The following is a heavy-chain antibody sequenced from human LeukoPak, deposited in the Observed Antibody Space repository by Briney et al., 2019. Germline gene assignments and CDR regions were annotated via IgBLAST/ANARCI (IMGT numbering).Heavy chain of an antibody. Sequence: GESLQLSCNGSGFNFTSYWIGSVRQMPGKGLEWMGIIYHGDSDTRYSPSFQGQVTISADKSISTAYLQWSSLKASDTAMYYCARQFRYCSGGSCYGDYFDYWGQGTLVTVSS. V-gene: IGHV5-51*01. CDR2: IYHGDSDT. CDR1: GFNFTSYW. CDR3: ARQFRYCSGGSCYGDYFDY. J-gene: IGHJ4*02. D-gene: IGHD2-15*01.